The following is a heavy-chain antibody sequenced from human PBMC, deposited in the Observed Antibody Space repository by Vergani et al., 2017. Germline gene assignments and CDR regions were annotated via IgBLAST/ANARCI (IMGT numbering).Heavy chain of an antibody. CDR1: GGSISSSSYY. CDR2: IYYSGST. Sequence: QLQLQESGPGLVKPSETLSLTCTVSGGSISSSSYYWGWIRQPPGKGLEWIGSIYYSGSTYYNPSLKSRVTISVDTSKNQFSLKLSSVTAADTAVHYCARGPYSSWIVAYYFDYWGQGTLVTVSS. D-gene: IGHD6-6*01. V-gene: IGHV4-39*07. J-gene: IGHJ4*02. CDR3: ARGPYSSWIVAYYFDY.